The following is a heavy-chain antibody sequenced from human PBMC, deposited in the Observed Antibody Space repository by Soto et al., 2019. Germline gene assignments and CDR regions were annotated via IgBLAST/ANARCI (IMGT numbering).Heavy chain of an antibody. CDR2: ISGSDDST. J-gene: IGHJ4*02. CDR1: GFTFSSYA. D-gene: IGHD6-6*01. V-gene: IGHV3-23*01. CDR3: AKRSSSSIFDY. Sequence: EVQLLESGGGLVQPGESLRLSCAASGFTFSSYAMSWVRQAPGKGLEWVSVISGSDDSTYYADSVKGRFTISRDNSKNTLYLQMTSLRAEDTAVYYCAKRSSSSIFDYWGQGTLVTVSS.